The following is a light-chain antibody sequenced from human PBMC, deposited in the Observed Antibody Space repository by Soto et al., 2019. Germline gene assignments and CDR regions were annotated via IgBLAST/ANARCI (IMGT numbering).Light chain of an antibody. V-gene: IGLV2-14*01. CDR3: SSYTDTYTFV. J-gene: IGLJ1*01. CDR2: EVS. Sequence: QSALTQPASVSGSPGQSITISCTGTSTDIGGYDYVSWYQHHPSKAPKLLIYEVSNRPLGVSNRFAGSESDNTASLTISGLQTEDEADYYCSSYTDTYTFVFGTGTKVTVL. CDR1: STDIGGYDY.